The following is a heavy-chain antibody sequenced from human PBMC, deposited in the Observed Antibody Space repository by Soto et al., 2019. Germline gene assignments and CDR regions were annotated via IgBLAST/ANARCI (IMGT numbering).Heavy chain of an antibody. V-gene: IGHV4-59*01. D-gene: IGHD1-26*01. CDR3: ASTSGSYYGYYYYGMDV. CDR2: IYYRGST. J-gene: IGHJ6*02. Sequence: SETLSLTCTVSGGSISSYYWSWIRQPPGKGLEWIGYIYYRGSTNYNPSLKSRVTISVDTSKNQFSLKLSSVTAADTAVYYWASTSGSYYGYYYYGMDVWGQGTTVTVSS. CDR1: GGSISSYY.